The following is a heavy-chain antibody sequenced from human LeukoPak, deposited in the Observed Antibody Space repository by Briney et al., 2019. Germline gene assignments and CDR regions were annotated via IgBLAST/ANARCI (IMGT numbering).Heavy chain of an antibody. CDR2: VYASGST. V-gene: IGHV4-59*11. D-gene: IGHD6-19*01. CDR3: ARSTSAWSSWHFDL. Sequence: SETLSLTCTDSGGSIGNHYFNWVRQSPEKGLEWIGYVYASGSTKYNPSLQSRVAILVDRSKNQVPLKLDSVTAADTAVYYCARSTSAWSSWHFDLWGRGTLVTVSS. CDR1: GGSIGNHY. J-gene: IGHJ2*01.